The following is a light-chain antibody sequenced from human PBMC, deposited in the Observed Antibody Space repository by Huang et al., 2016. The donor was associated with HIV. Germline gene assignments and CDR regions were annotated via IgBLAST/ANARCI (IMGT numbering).Light chain of an antibody. V-gene: IGKV1-27*01. CDR2: AAS. Sequence: DIQMTQSPSSLSASVGDRVTITCRASQGISNYLAWYQQKPGKVPKLLIYAASTLQSGVPSRVSGSGSGTDFTLTISSLQPEDVATYYWQKYNSAPLAFGGGTKVEIK. CDR3: QKYNSAPLA. J-gene: IGKJ4*01. CDR1: QGISNY.